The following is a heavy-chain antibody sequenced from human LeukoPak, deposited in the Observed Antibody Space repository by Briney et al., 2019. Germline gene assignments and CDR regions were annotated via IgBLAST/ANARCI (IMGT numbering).Heavy chain of an antibody. J-gene: IGHJ5*02. CDR1: GGSISSYY. CDR2: IYYSGYT. CDR3: AYTTGYGPDCWFDH. Sequence: PSETLSLTCTVSGGSISSYYWSWIRLPPGKGLEWIWYIYYSGYTNYNASLKGRVTISVDTAKNQFSLKMNSATPADTGVDYCAYTTGYGPDCWFDHWGQGTLVTVSS. D-gene: IGHD5-18*01. V-gene: IGHV4-59*01.